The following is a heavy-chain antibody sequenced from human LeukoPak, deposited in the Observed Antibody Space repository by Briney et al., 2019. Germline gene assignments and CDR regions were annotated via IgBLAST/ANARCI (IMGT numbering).Heavy chain of an antibody. CDR2: ISSGSSTI. Sequence: PGGSLRLSCAASGFSFSSYSMNWVRQAPGKGLEWVSYISSGSSTIYYADSVKGRFTISRDNAKNSLCLQMNSLRDEDTAVYYCAREYSSGWTSDYWGQGTLVTVPS. D-gene: IGHD6-19*01. CDR1: GFSFSSYS. CDR3: AREYSSGWTSDY. J-gene: IGHJ4*02. V-gene: IGHV3-48*02.